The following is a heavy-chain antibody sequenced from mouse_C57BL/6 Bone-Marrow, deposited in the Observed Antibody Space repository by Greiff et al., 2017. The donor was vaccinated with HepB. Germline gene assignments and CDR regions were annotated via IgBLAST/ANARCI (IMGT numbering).Heavy chain of an antibody. Sequence: EVQGVESGGGLVQPGGSLKLSCAASGFTFSDYYMYWVRQTPEKRLEWVAYISNGGGSTYYPDTVKGRFTISRDNAKNTLYLQMSRLKSEDTAMYYCARHDFAYWGQGTLVTVSA. CDR1: GFTFSDYY. CDR2: ISNGGGST. J-gene: IGHJ3*01. V-gene: IGHV5-12*01. CDR3: ARHDFAY.